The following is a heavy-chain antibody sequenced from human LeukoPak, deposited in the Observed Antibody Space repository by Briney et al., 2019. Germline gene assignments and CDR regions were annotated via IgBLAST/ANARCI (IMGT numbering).Heavy chain of an antibody. V-gene: IGHV1-2*02. CDR2: INPNSGGT. D-gene: IGHD3-22*01. CDR1: GYTFTGYY. Sequence: ASVKVSCKASGYTFTGYYMHWVRQAPGQGLEWMGWINPNSGGTNYAQKFQGRVTMTRDTSISTAYMELSRLRSDDTAVYYCASDYYDSSGYYRRAYWGQGTLATVSS. CDR3: ASDYYDSSGYYRRAY. J-gene: IGHJ4*02.